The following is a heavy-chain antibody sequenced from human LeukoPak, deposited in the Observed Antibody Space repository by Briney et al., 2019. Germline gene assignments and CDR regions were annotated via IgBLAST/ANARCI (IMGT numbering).Heavy chain of an antibody. CDR2: IYYSGST. Sequence: PSETLSLTCTVSGGSISSSSYYWGWIRQPPGKGLEWIGSIYYSGSTYYNPSLKSRVTISVDTSKNQFSLKLSSVTAADTAVYYCARGQGSSGWYEFDYWGQGTLVTVSS. CDR1: GGSISSSSYY. D-gene: IGHD6-19*01. V-gene: IGHV4-39*07. CDR3: ARGQGSSGWYEFDY. J-gene: IGHJ4*02.